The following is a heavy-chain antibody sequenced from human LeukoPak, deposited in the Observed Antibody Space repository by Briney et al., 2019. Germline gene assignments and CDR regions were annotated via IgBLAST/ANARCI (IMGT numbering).Heavy chain of an antibody. CDR1: GFTLSTYA. D-gene: IGHD3-22*01. V-gene: IGHV3-23*01. J-gene: IGHJ4*02. CDR3: AKDRNYYDSSGYYGFDY. Sequence: PGGSLRLSCAASGFTLSTYAMSWVRQAPGKGLEWVSGISGSGGSRYYADSVKGRFTISRDNSKNTLYLQMNSLRGEDTAVYYCAKDRNYYDSSGYYGFDYWGQGTRVTVSS. CDR2: ISGSGGSR.